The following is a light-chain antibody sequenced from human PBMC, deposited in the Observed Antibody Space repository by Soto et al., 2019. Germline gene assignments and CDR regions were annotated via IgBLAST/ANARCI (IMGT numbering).Light chain of an antibody. CDR1: SSDVGGYDF. V-gene: IGLV2-8*01. Sequence: QSALTQPPSASGSPGQSVTISCTGTSSDVGGYDFVSWYQHHPGKAPKLMIFDVSKRPSGVPDRFSGSKSGNTASLTVSGLRAEDEADYYCSSYERSNTWVFGGGTKLTVL. CDR2: DVS. CDR3: SSYERSNTWV. J-gene: IGLJ3*02.